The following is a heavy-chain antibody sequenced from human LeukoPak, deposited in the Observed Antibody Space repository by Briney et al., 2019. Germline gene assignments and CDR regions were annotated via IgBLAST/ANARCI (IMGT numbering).Heavy chain of an antibody. J-gene: IGHJ4*02. CDR1: GYGYSDYW. Sequence: GESLKISCKGSGYGYSDYWIGWVRQMPGKGLEWMGIIYGGDSETRYSPSLQDQVTISADKSINTAYLQWSSLKASDTAMYYCARTTTYSSGWYGAYWGQGTLVTVSS. V-gene: IGHV5-51*01. CDR3: ARTTTYSSGWYGAY. D-gene: IGHD6-19*01. CDR2: IYGGDSET.